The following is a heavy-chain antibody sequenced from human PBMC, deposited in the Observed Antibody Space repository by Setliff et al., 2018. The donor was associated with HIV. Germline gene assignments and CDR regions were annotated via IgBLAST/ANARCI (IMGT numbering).Heavy chain of an antibody. J-gene: IGHJ4*01. Sequence: SVKVSCKASGGTFSSYAINWVRQAPGQGLEWMGGIIPAFGTANYAQKFQGRVTITTDESTSTAYMELSGLRSEGTAVYFCARDGLLVAGIRFDYWGQGTLVTVSS. V-gene: IGHV1-69*05. D-gene: IGHD6-19*01. CDR2: IIPAFGTA. CDR1: GGTFSSYA. CDR3: ARDGLLVAGIRFDY.